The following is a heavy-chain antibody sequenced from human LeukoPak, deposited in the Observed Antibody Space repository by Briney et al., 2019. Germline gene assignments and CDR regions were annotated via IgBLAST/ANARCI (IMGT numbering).Heavy chain of an antibody. CDR3: ARVVVAALSYYFDY. J-gene: IGHJ4*02. CDR2: INHSGST. Sequence: SETLSLTCTVSGGSISSYYWSWIRQPPGKGLEWIGEINHSGSTNYNPSLKSRVTISVDTSKNQFSLKLSSVTAADTAVYYCARVVVAALSYYFDYWGQGTLVTVSS. CDR1: GGSISSYY. D-gene: IGHD2-15*01. V-gene: IGHV4-34*01.